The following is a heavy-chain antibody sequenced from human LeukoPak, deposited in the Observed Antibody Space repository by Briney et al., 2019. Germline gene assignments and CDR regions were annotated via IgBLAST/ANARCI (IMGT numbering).Heavy chain of an antibody. CDR2: ISGSGGST. D-gene: IGHD1-26*01. CDR3: AKTLAWWELLLGAFDI. J-gene: IGHJ3*02. CDR1: GFTFSSYA. Sequence: AGGSLRLSCAASGFTFSSYAMSWVRQAPGKGLEWVSAISGSGGSTYYADSVKGRFTISRDNSKNTLYLQMNSLRAEDTAVYYCAKTLAWWELLLGAFDIWGQGTMVTVSS. V-gene: IGHV3-23*01.